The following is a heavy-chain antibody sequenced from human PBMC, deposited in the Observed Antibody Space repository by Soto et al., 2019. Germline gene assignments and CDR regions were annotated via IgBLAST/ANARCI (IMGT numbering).Heavy chain of an antibody. V-gene: IGHV3-23*01. J-gene: IGHJ3*02. CDR2: ISGSGGST. CDR3: AKPIAAAGPRGAFDI. CDR1: GFTFSSYA. Sequence: GGSLRLSCAASGFTFSSYAMSWVRQAPGKGLEWVSAISGSGGSTYYADSVKGRFTISRDNSKNTLYLQMNSLRAADTAVDYCAKPIAAAGPRGAFDIWGQGTMVTVSS. D-gene: IGHD6-13*01.